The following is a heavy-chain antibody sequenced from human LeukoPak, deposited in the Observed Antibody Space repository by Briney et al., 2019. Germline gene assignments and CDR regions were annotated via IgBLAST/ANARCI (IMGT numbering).Heavy chain of an antibody. J-gene: IGHJ4*02. Sequence: GGSLRLSCAASGFTFRSYEMIWVRQAPGKGLEWVSYISSSGSTISYADSVRGRFTISRDNAKNSLYLQMNSLRAEDTAVYYFAREQTYGDYFDYWGQGTLVTVSS. V-gene: IGHV3-48*03. CDR2: ISSSGSTI. CDR3: AREQTYGDYFDY. D-gene: IGHD4-17*01. CDR1: GFTFRSYE.